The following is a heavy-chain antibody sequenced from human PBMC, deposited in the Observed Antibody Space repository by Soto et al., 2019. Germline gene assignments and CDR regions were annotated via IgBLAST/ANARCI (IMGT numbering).Heavy chain of an antibody. D-gene: IGHD3-10*01. CDR2: ISGSGGST. J-gene: IGHJ3*02. CDR3: AKDMVTMVRGVIISDAFDI. CDR1: GFIFSGSA. Sequence: GGSLRLSCAASGFIFSGSAMHWVRQASGKGLEWVSAISGSGGSTYYADSVKGRFTISRDNSKNTLYLQMNSLRAEDKAVYYCAKDMVTMVRGVIISDAFDIWGQGTMVTVS. V-gene: IGHV3-23*01.